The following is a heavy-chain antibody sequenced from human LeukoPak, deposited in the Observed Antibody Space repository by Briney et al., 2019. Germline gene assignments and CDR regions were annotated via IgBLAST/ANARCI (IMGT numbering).Heavy chain of an antibody. Sequence: SETLSLTCTVSGGSLNSYYWTWIRQPPGKGLDWLGYIYYSGSTHYNPSPSLKSRVAISVDTSNNQFSLRLSSVTAADTAVYYCARLIGGVGYFDLWGRGTLVTVSS. CDR2: IYYSGST. CDR1: GGSLNSYY. CDR3: ARLIGGVGYFDL. J-gene: IGHJ2*01. V-gene: IGHV4-59*08.